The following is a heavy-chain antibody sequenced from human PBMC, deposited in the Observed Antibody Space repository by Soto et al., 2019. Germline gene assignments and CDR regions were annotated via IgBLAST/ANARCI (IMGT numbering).Heavy chain of an antibody. D-gene: IGHD4-4*01. CDR3: ARTRISESVHHQFYSGMDG. V-gene: IGHV2-70*01. CDR2: IDWDDGK. CDR1: GFSLTTHVVC. Sequence: EXGPALVNPKNILSLTYALSGFSLTTHVVCVSWIRQPPGKGLELLALIDWDDGKYYNTSLKTRLTISKDNSKNQVVLTLANVDPLDTATYFCARTRISESVHHQFYSGMDGWGQGTTVTVSS. J-gene: IGHJ6*02.